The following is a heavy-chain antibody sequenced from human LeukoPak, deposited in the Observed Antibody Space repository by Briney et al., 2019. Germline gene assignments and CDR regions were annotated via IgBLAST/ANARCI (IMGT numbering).Heavy chain of an antibody. CDR2: INPNSGGT. CDR3: SRPRQDSSGYSLGY. V-gene: IGHV1-2*02. CDR1: GYTFTRYG. D-gene: IGHD3-22*01. J-gene: IGHJ4*02. Sequence: SVKVSCKASGYTFTRYGISWVRQAPGQGLERMGWINPNSGGTNYAQKFPGRVTMTRDTSISTAYMELSRLRSDDAAMYYCSRPRQDSSGYSLGYWGQGTLVTVSS.